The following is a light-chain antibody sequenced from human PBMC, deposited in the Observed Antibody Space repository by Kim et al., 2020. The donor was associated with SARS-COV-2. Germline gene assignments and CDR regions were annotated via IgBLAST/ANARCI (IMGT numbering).Light chain of an antibody. J-gene: IGLJ1*01. V-gene: IGLV1-40*01. Sequence: QRVDNSCTRSSSNIGSSFDVHWYQQLPGTAPKFLIYSDNRRPSGVPDRFSASKSGTSASLAITGLQAEDEADYFCQSFDKSLNTYVFGSGTKVTVL. CDR1: SSNIGSSFD. CDR2: SDN. CDR3: QSFDKSLNTYV.